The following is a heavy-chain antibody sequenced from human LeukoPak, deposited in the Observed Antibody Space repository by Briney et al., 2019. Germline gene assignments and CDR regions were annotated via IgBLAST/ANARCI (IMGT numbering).Heavy chain of an antibody. CDR1: GFTFSDYY. J-gene: IGHJ4*02. D-gene: IGHD3-22*01. CDR3: ARMKWLANYFDY. V-gene: IGHV3-11*04. CDR2: ISSSGSTI. Sequence: GGSLRLPCAASGFTFSDYYMSWIRQAPGKGLEWVSYISSSGSTIYYADSVKGRFTISRDNAKNSLYLQMNSLRAEDTAVYYCARMKWLANYFDYWGQGTLVTVSS.